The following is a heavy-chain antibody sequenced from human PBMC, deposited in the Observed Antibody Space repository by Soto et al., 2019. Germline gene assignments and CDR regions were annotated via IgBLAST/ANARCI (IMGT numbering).Heavy chain of an antibody. Sequence: PGGSLRLSCAASGFTVSNSYMSWVRQAPGKGLEWVSHIYSGGDTSYADSVKGRFTIARDNSKNTLYLQMNSLRAEDTAVYYCATYRYYYDTSDYYPHYYYGMDVWGQGTRVTVSS. CDR3: ATYRYYYDTSDYYPHYYYGMDV. J-gene: IGHJ6*02. CDR1: GFTVSNSY. D-gene: IGHD3-22*01. V-gene: IGHV3-53*01. CDR2: IYSGGDT.